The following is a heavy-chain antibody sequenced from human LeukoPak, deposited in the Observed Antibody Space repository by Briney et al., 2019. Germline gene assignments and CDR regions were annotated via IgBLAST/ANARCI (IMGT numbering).Heavy chain of an antibody. CDR2: IRYDGSNK. J-gene: IGHJ4*02. CDR1: GFTFSNYW. CDR3: AKDPDYYGSGSYYNEGPDY. Sequence: PGGSLRLSCAASGFTFSNYWMSWVRQAPGKGLEWVAFIRYDGSNKYYADSVKGRFTISRDNSKNTLYLQMNSLRAEDTAVYYCAKDPDYYGSGSYYNEGPDYWGQGTLVTVSS. D-gene: IGHD3-10*01. V-gene: IGHV3-30*02.